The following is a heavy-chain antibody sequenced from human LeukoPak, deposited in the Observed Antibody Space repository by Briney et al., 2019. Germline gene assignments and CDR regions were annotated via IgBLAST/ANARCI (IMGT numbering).Heavy chain of an antibody. Sequence: GGSLRLSCAASGFTFSSYSLNWVRQAPGKGLEWVSYISTSSRTIYYADSVRGRFTISRDNSKNTLYLQMNSLRAEDTAVYYCARDGLPDSSGYYFDYWGQGTLVTVSS. CDR3: ARDGLPDSSGYYFDY. CDR1: GFTFSSYS. V-gene: IGHV3-48*01. J-gene: IGHJ4*02. CDR2: ISTSSRTI. D-gene: IGHD3-22*01.